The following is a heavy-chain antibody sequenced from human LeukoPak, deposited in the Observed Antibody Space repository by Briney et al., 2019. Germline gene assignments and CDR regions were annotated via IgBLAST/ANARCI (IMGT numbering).Heavy chain of an antibody. CDR3: ARAPVLRYFDWLKIDNWFDP. J-gene: IGHJ5*02. V-gene: IGHV1-3*01. D-gene: IGHD3-9*01. CDR1: GYTFTSYA. CDR2: INAGNGNT. Sequence: EASVKVSCKASGYTFTSYAMHWVRQAPGQRLEWMGWINAGNGNTKYSQKFQGRVTITRDTSASTAYMELSSLRSEDTAVYYCARAPVLRYFDWLKIDNWFDPWGQGTLVTVSS.